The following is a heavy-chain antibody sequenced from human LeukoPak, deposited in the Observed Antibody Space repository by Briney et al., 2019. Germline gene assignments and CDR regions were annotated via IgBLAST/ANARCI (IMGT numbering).Heavy chain of an antibody. CDR2: IYYSGST. CDR3: ARESQEKYYFDY. V-gene: IGHV4-59*12. Sequence: PSETLSLTCTVSGGSISSYYWSWIRQPPGKGLEWIGYIYYSGSTNYNPSLKSRVTISVDTSENQFSLKLSSVTAADTAVYYCARESQEKYYFDYWGQGTLVTVSS. J-gene: IGHJ4*02. CDR1: GGSISSYY. D-gene: IGHD5-24*01.